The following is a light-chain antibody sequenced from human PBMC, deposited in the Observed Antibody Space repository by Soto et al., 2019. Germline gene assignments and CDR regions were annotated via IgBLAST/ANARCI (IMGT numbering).Light chain of an antibody. CDR1: QSLLHITGETF. Sequence: DAVMTQTPLSPSVAPGQPASISCKSSQSLLHITGETFLFWYLQKPGQSPQLLIYEVSTRVSGVPDRFSGSGSGTDFTLEISRVETDDVGIYYCMQSTQLPPTFGQGTRLEIK. CDR2: EVS. CDR3: MQSTQLPPT. V-gene: IGKV2D-29*02. J-gene: IGKJ5*01.